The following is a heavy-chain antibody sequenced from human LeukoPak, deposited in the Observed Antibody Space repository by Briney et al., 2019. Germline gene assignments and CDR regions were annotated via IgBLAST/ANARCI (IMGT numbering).Heavy chain of an antibody. J-gene: IGHJ4*02. CDR1: GFXFSSYG. V-gene: IGHV3-33*01. CDR2: IWYDGSNK. Sequence: GGSLRLSCAASGFXFSSYGIHWVRQAPGKGLEWVAVIWYDGSNKYYADSVKGRFTISRDNSKNTLYLQMNSLRAEDTAVYYCARDADIVALGYFDYWGQGTLVTVSS. D-gene: IGHD5-12*01. CDR3: ARDADIVALGYFDY.